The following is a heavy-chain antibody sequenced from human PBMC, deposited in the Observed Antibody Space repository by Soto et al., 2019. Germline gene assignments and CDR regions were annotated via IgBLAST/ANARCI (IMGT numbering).Heavy chain of an antibody. CDR3: AKGCQTGTICFLLDY. D-gene: IGHD1-7*01. CDR1: GFTFSAHG. CDR2: ISDDGNYK. J-gene: IGHJ4*02. Sequence: QLQLVESGGGVVQPGRSLRLSCAASGFTFSAHGMHWVRQAPGKGLEWVAVISDDGNYKYYADSVKGRFTVSRDNLRNTLYLQLNSLRADDTAVYYCAKGCQTGTICFLLDYWGQGTLVTVSS. V-gene: IGHV3-30*18.